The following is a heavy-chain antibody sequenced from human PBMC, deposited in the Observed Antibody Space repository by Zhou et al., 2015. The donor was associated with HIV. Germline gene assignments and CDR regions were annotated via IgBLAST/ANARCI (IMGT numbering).Heavy chain of an antibody. D-gene: IGHD3-3*01. CDR2: IWYDGSNK. CDR1: GFTFSNYG. J-gene: IGHJ6*01. V-gene: IGHV3-33*01. Sequence: QVQLLESGGGVVQPGRSLRLSCAASGFTFSNYGMHWVRQAPGKGLEWVAVIWYDGSNKYYEDSVKGRFTISRDNSKNTLFLQMNSLRVEDAAVYYCARDLYDFWSGPGYYGMDVWGQGTTVTVSS. CDR3: ARDLYDFWSGPGYYGMDV.